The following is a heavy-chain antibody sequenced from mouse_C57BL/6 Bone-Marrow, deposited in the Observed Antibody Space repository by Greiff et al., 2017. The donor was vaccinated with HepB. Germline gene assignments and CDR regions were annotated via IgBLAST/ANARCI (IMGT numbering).Heavy chain of an antibody. Sequence: VQLQESGAELVKPGASVKISCKASGYAFSSYWMNWVKQRPGKGIEWIGQIYPGDGDTNYNGKFKGKATLTADKSSSTAYMQLSSLTSEDSAVYFCARGGYGGFAYWGQGTLVTVSA. CDR2: IYPGDGDT. CDR1: GYAFSSYW. CDR3: ARGGYGGFAY. J-gene: IGHJ3*01. D-gene: IGHD1-1*02. V-gene: IGHV1-80*01.